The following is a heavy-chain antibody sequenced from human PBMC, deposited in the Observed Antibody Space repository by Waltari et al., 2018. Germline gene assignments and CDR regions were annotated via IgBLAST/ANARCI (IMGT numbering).Heavy chain of an antibody. J-gene: IGHJ5*02. V-gene: IGHV1-8*01. CDR3: SDSSGP. D-gene: IGHD3-22*01. CDR1: GYNFTRYD. CDR2: INPHSGEV. Sequence: QLQLVQSVAEVKKPGASVTVSCEASGYNFTRYDVNWVRQATGQGLEWMGWINPHSGEVGYTQRFQGRVTMTRNTSINTVYMELSSLTADDTATYYCSDSSGPWGQGTLVTVSA.